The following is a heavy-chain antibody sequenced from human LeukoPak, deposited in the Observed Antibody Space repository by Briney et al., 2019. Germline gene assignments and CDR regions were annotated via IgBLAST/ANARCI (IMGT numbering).Heavy chain of an antibody. Sequence: SETLSLTCTVSGGSISSGDYYWSWIRQPPGKGLEWIGYIYYSGSTYCNPSLKSRLTLSVDTSKNQFSLKLSSVTAADTAVYYCARGLDGYNYDYWGQGTLVTVSS. J-gene: IGHJ4*02. CDR1: GGSISSGDYY. D-gene: IGHD5-24*01. CDR2: IYYSGST. V-gene: IGHV4-30-4*01. CDR3: ARGLDGYNYDY.